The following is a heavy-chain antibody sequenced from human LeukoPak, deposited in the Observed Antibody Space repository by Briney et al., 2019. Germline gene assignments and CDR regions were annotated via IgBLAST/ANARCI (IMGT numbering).Heavy chain of an antibody. V-gene: IGHV4-39*07. CDR3: ARVAIKDYYYGMDV. D-gene: IGHD3-22*01. CDR2: IYYSGST. CDR1: GGSISSSSYY. Sequence: PSETLSLTCTVSGGSISSSSYYWGWIRQPPGKGLEWVGSIYYSGSTYYNPSLKSRVSISVDTSKNQFSLKLSSVTAADTAVYYCARVAIKDYYYGMDVWGQGTTVTVSS. J-gene: IGHJ6*02.